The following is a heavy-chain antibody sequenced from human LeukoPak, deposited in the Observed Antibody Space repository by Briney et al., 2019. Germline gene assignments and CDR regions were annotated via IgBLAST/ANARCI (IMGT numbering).Heavy chain of an antibody. D-gene: IGHD6-19*01. V-gene: IGHV4-59*01. CDR3: AGARDNGWYVRYSEYYFDY. CDR1: GGSISRYY. CDR2: IYYSGSA. J-gene: IGHJ4*02. Sequence: SETLSLTCSVSGGSISRYYWSWIRQPPGKGLAWVGWIYYSGSANYNPSLKSRVTISVDTSKNQFSLNLSSVTAADTAVYYCAGARDNGWYVRYSEYYFDYWGQGTLVTVSS.